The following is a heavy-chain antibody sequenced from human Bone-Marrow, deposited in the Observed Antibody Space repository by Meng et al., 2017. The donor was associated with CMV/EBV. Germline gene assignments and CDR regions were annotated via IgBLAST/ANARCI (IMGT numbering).Heavy chain of an antibody. V-gene: IGHV3-23*01. Sequence: GESLKISCAASGFTFSSYAMSWVRQAPGKGLEWVSGISGSGGSTNYADSVKGRFTISRDNVKSTVYLQVNSLRVEDTAVYFCAKRDFYHPSAYYCDYYFYNWGQGTLVAVSS. D-gene: IGHD3-10*01. CDR3: AKRDFYHPSAYYCDYYFYN. J-gene: IGHJ4*02. CDR1: GFTFSSYA. CDR2: ISGSGGST.